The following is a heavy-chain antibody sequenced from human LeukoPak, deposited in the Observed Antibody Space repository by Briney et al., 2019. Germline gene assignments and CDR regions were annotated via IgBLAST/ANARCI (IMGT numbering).Heavy chain of an antibody. CDR1: GFTFSSYW. CDR2: INSDGSST. V-gene: IGHV3-74*01. J-gene: IGHJ4*02. Sequence: GGSLRLSCAASGFTFSSYWMHWVRQAPGKGLVWVSRINSDGSSTSYADSVKGRFTISRDNAKNTLYLQINSLRAEDTAVYYCARGFYDILTGYYLPFDYWGQGTLVTVSS. CDR3: ARGFYDILTGYYLPFDY. D-gene: IGHD3-9*01.